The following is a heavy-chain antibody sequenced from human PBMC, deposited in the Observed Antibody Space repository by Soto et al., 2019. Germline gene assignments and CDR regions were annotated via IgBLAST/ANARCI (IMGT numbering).Heavy chain of an antibody. CDR2: IYYSGST. CDR3: ASYCTNGVCRAFDI. J-gene: IGHJ3*02. D-gene: IGHD2-8*01. V-gene: IGHV4-59*01. CDR1: GGSISSYY. Sequence: SETLSLTCTVSGGSISSYYWSWIRQPPGKGLEWIGYIYYSGSTNYNPSLKSRVTISVDTSKNQFSLKLSSVTAADTAVYYCASYCTNGVCRAFDIWGQGTMVTVSS.